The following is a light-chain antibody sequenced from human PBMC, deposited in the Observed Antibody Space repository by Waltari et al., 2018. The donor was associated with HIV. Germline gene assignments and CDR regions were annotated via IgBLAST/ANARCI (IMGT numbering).Light chain of an antibody. Sequence: QSVLSQPPSVSAAPGQKVNITCSTPGNHNISCYQHLPGAAPKHLIYDNNKRPSGIPDRFSGSKSGTSATLAITGLQTGDEADYYCGTWDTRLSGGVFGGGTKLTVL. CDR3: GTWDTRLSGGV. CDR1: TPGNHN. V-gene: IGLV1-51*01. CDR2: DNN. J-gene: IGLJ3*02.